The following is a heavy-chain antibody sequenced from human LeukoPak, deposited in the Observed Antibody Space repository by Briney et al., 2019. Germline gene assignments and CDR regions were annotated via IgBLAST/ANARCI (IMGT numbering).Heavy chain of an antibody. CDR3: ARVGSGRLRYFDWLLDDYYFDY. Sequence: ASLKVSCKASGYTVTSYDINWVRQSAGHGLECLGWMNRNSGNTGDAQKFQGRVTMTRNTSISTAYMELSSLRSEDPAVYYCARVGSGRLRYFDWLLDDYYFDYWGQGTLVTVSS. CDR1: GYTVTSYD. D-gene: IGHD3-9*01. J-gene: IGHJ4*02. CDR2: MNRNSGNT. V-gene: IGHV1-8*01.